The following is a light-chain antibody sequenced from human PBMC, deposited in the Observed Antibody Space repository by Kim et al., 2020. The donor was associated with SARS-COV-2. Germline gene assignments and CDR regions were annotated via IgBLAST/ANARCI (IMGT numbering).Light chain of an antibody. V-gene: IGLV2-23*01. CDR2: AGT. Sequence: ISTSCTDTRTDIGSSKRVSWYQHPPGSAPTLMIYAGTERPSGVSDLFSGSKSGYTASLTISGLQAEDEANYFCSSYAGSHTYVFGPGTKVTVL. J-gene: IGLJ1*01. CDR3: SSYAGSHTYV. CDR1: RTDIGSSKR.